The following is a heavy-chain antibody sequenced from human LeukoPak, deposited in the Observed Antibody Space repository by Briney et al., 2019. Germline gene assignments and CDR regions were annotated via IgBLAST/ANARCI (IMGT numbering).Heavy chain of an antibody. CDR2: ISPDGSTT. Sequence: GGSLRLSCAASGFTFSRYWMHWVRQAPGKGLMWVSRISPDGSTTLYADSVKGRFTISRDNSKNTLYLQMNSLRAEDTAVYNCARDLQYCSGGSCYSGYYGMDVWGQGTTVTVSS. J-gene: IGHJ6*02. CDR1: GFTFSRYW. CDR3: ARDLQYCSGGSCYSGYYGMDV. D-gene: IGHD2-15*01. V-gene: IGHV3-74*03.